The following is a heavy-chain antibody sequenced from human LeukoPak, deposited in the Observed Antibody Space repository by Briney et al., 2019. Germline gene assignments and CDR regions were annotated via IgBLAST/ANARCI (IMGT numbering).Heavy chain of an antibody. CDR3: ARERGTIFGVAPPDAFDI. Sequence: HPSQTLSLTCTVSGGSISSGSYYWSWIRQPAGKGLEWIGRIYTSGSTNCNPSLKSRVAMSVDTSKNQFSLKLSSVTAADTAVYYCARERGTIFGVAPPDAFDIWAKGQWSPSLQ. D-gene: IGHD3-3*01. J-gene: IGHJ3*02. CDR1: GGSISSGSYY. CDR2: IYTSGST. V-gene: IGHV4-61*02.